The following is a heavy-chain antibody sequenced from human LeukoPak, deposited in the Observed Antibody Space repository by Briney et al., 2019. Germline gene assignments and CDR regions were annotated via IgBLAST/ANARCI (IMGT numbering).Heavy chain of an antibody. V-gene: IGHV1-18*01. J-gene: IGHJ4*02. CDR1: GYTFTSYG. CDR2: ISAYNGNT. D-gene: IGHD3-3*01. Sequence: ASVKVSCKASGYTFTSYGISWVRQAPGQGLEWMGWISAYNGNTNYAQKLQGRVTMTTDTSTSTAYMELRSLRTDDTAVYYCARGSSSSGNPTRGYYYWGQGTLVTVSS. CDR3: ARGSSSSGNPTRGYYY.